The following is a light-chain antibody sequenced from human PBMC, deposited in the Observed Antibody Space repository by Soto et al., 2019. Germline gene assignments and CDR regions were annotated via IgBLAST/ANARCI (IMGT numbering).Light chain of an antibody. CDR1: SSDIGGHNY. J-gene: IGLJ3*02. Sequence: QSALTQPVSLSGSPGQSITISCTGTSSDIGGHNYVSWYRHHPGKAPQLVIYEVTNRPSGVSNRFSGSKSDNTASLTISGLQTEDEADYYCSSFTSSSTWVFGGGTKLTVL. CDR2: EVT. V-gene: IGLV2-14*01. CDR3: SSFTSSSTWV.